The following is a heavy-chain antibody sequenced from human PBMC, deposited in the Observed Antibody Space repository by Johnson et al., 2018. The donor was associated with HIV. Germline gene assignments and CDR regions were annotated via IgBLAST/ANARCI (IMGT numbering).Heavy chain of an antibody. CDR1: Y. CDR3: ARVLRITQAFDI. D-gene: IGHD3-10*01. Sequence: YMNWIRQAPGKGLEWVSYISSSGSTIYYADSVKGRFTISRDNAKNSLYLQMNSLRAEDTAVCYCARVLRITQAFDIWGQGTMVTVSS. V-gene: IGHV3-11*04. J-gene: IGHJ3*02. CDR2: ISSSGSTI.